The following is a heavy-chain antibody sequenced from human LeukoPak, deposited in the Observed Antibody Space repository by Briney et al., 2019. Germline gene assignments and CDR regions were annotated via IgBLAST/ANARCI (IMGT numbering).Heavy chain of an antibody. V-gene: IGHV4-59*01. CDR3: ARGHYDLGP. CDR2: IYYTGEI. Sequence: SETLSLTCTVPGASINSNYWSWIRQSPGKGLQWIAYIYYTGEINYNPSLRSRVAISLDTSKNQVSLKLTSVTAADTAAYYCARGHYDLGPWGQGTLVIVSS. CDR1: GASINSNY. J-gene: IGHJ5*02. D-gene: IGHD3-22*01.